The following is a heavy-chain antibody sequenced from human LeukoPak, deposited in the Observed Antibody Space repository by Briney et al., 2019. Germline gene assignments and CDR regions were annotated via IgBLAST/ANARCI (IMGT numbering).Heavy chain of an antibody. D-gene: IGHD1-26*01. V-gene: IGHV3-30*02. CDR2: IRYDGSNK. J-gene: IGHJ6*03. Sequence: PGGSLRLSCAASGFTFSSYGMHWVRQAPGKGLEWVAFIRYDGSNKYYADSVKGRLTISRDNAKNSLYLQMNSLRAEDTAVYYCARSNSGSYYYYYYYYMDVWGKGTTVTVSS. CDR3: ARSNSGSYYYYYYYYMDV. CDR1: GFTFSSYG.